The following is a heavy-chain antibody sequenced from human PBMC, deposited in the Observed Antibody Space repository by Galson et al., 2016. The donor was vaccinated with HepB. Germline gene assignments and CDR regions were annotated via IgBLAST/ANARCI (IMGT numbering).Heavy chain of an antibody. CDR3: ARGGVLTIPFDY. Sequence: SLRLSCAASGFTFSSYSMNWVRQAPGKGLEWVSSISSSSSHIYYADSVKGRFTISRDNAKNSLYLQMNSLRGEDTAVYYCARGGVLTIPFDYWGQGTLVTVAA. CDR1: GFTFSSYS. J-gene: IGHJ4*02. D-gene: IGHD3-3*01. CDR2: ISSSSSHI. V-gene: IGHV3-21*01.